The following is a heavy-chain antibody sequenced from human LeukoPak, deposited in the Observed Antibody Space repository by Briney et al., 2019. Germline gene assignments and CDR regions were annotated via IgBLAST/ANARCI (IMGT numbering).Heavy chain of an antibody. CDR1: GFTFSSYG. CDR3: AKDFWSGYHSGYFDY. J-gene: IGHJ4*02. CDR2: ISYDENDK. D-gene: IGHD3-3*01. Sequence: GGSLRLSCAASGFTFSSYGMHWVRQAPGKGLEWVAVISYDENDKYYADSVKGRFTISRDNSKNTLYLQMNSLRAEDTAVYYCAKDFWSGYHSGYFDYWGQGTLVTVSS. V-gene: IGHV3-30*18.